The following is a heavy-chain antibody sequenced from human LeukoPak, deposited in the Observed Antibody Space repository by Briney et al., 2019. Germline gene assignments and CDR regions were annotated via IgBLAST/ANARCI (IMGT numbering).Heavy chain of an antibody. CDR3: AGGLDAFDI. Sequence: SETLSLTCTVSGGSISSGNYYWSWIRQPPGKGLEWIGYIFYSGSTYYNPSLKSRVTISVDTSKNQFSLKLSSVTAADTAVYFCAGGLDAFDIWGQGTMVTVSS. CDR2: IFYSGST. J-gene: IGHJ3*02. V-gene: IGHV4-30-4*01. CDR1: GGSISSGNYY. D-gene: IGHD2-21*01.